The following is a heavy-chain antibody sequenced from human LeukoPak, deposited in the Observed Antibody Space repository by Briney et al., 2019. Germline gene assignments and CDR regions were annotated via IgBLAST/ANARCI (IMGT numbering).Heavy chain of an antibody. V-gene: IGHV4-34*01. CDR1: GGSFSGYY. J-gene: IGHJ5*02. D-gene: IGHD5-18*01. CDR2: INHSGST. CDR3: ARDAWGGGRGYSYGPNWFDP. Sequence: SETLSLTCAVYGGSFSGYYWSWIRQPPGKGLEWIGEINHSGSTNYNPSLKSRVTISVDTSKNQFSLKLSSVTAADTAVYYCARDAWGGGRGYSYGPNWFDPWGQGTLVTVSS.